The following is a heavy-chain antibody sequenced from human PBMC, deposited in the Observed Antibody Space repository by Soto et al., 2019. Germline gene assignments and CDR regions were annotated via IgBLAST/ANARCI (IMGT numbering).Heavy chain of an antibody. Sequence: TGGSLRLSCAASGFTFSNAWMSWVRQAPGKGLEWVGRIKSKTDGGTTDYAAPVKGRFTISRDHSKNTLYLHMNGLKAEDTAVYYCTASRNYDFWSGYRSVMYYLDYWGQGTLVTVS. V-gene: IGHV3-15*01. D-gene: IGHD3-3*01. J-gene: IGHJ4*02. CDR3: TASRNYDFWSGYRSVMYYLDY. CDR2: IKSKTDGGTT. CDR1: GFTFSNAW.